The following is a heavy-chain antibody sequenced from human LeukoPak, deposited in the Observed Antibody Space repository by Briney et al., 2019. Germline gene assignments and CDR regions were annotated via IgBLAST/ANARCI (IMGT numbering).Heavy chain of an antibody. V-gene: IGHV4-4*07. Sequence: PSETLSLTCTVSGGSISSYYWSWIRQPAGKGLEWIGRIYTSGSTNYNPSLKSRVTMSVDTSKNQFSLKLSSVTAADTAVYYCARDLREYITGTTGAFDIWGQGTMVTVSS. CDR3: ARDLREYITGTTGAFDI. J-gene: IGHJ3*02. CDR1: GGSISSYY. CDR2: IYTSGST. D-gene: IGHD1-20*01.